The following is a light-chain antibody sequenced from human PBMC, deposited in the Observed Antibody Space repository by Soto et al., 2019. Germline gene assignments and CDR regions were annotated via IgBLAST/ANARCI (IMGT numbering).Light chain of an antibody. J-gene: IGKJ1*01. CDR1: QTISSW. CDR3: HQYNVWPRT. V-gene: IGKV1-5*03. Sequence: MTLSPATLSVTQGERATLSCRASQTISSWLAWYQQKPGKAPKLLIYKASTLKSGVPSRFSGSGSGTEFTLTISSLHSEDFAVYYCHQYNVWPRTFGHVTNV. CDR2: KAS.